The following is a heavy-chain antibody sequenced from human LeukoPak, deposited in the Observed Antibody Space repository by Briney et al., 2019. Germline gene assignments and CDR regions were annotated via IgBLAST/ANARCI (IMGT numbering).Heavy chain of an antibody. CDR3: ARRMNTPSVDY. V-gene: IGHV5-51*01. J-gene: IGHJ4*02. CDR2: IYPGDSET. CDR1: GYTFTSHW. Sequence: GESLQISCKGSGYTFTSHWIIWVRQMPGKGLEWMGIIYPGDSETRYSPSFQGQVTISADKSISTAYLQWSSLKASDTAIYYCARRMNTPSVDYWGQGTLVTVSS. D-gene: IGHD3-16*01.